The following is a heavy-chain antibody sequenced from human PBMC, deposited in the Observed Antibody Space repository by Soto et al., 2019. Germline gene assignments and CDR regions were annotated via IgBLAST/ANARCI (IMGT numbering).Heavy chain of an antibody. CDR1: GFTFSSYA. Sequence: EVQLLESGGGLVQPGGSLRLSCAASGFTFSSYAMSWVRQAPGKGLEWVSVISGSGGSTYYADSVKGRFTMSRDNSKNTLYLQMSSLRAEDTAVYYCAKDMEVVVSNIDYWGQGTLVTVSS. V-gene: IGHV3-23*01. J-gene: IGHJ4*02. CDR2: ISGSGGST. D-gene: IGHD2-15*01. CDR3: AKDMEVVVSNIDY.